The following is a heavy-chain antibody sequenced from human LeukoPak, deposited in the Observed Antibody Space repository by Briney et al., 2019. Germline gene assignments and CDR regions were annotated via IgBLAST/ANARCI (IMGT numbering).Heavy chain of an antibody. CDR3: TRGKLQWEPPTDHLVGDY. Sequence: GGSLRLSCAASGLIFSNYWMHWVRQAPGKGLVWGSRISSDGSSTTYADSVKGRLTISRDNAKNTLYLQMNNLRAEDTAVYYCTRGKLQWEPPTDHLVGDYWGQGTVVTVSS. J-gene: IGHJ4*02. V-gene: IGHV3-74*01. CDR2: ISSDGSST. D-gene: IGHD1-26*01. CDR1: GLIFSNYW.